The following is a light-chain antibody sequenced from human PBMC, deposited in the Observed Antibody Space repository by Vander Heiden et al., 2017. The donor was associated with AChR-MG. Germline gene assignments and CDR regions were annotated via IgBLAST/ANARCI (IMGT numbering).Light chain of an antibody. V-gene: IGKV3-15*01. CDR1: QSVTNN. CDR3: QQYNNWRFT. CDR2: GAS. J-gene: IGKJ3*01. Sequence: EIVITQSPATLSVSPGERATLSCRASQSVTNNLAWYQQKPGQAPRLLISGASTRATGIPARFSGSGSGTEFTLTISSLQSEDFAVYYCQQYNNWRFTFGPGTKVDTK.